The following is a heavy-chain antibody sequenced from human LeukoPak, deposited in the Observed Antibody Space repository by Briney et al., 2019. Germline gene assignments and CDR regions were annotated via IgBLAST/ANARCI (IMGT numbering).Heavy chain of an antibody. J-gene: IGHJ4*02. CDR1: GYTFTSYD. Sequence: ASVKVSCKASGYTFTSYDINWVRQATVQGLEWMGWMNPNSGNTGYAQKFQGRVTITRNTSISTAYMELSSLRSEDTAVYYCARKSTTGTIGFDYWGQGTLVTVSS. D-gene: IGHD1-1*01. CDR2: MNPNSGNT. V-gene: IGHV1-8*03. CDR3: ARKSTTGTIGFDY.